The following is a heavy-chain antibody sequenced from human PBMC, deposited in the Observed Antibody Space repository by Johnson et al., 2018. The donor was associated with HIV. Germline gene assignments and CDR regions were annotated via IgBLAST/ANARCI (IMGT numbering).Heavy chain of an antibody. Sequence: QVQVVESGGGVVQPGRSLRLSCTASGFTFSNFAMGWVRQAPGKGLEWVAFISSDGSNKYYADSVKGRFTISRDNSKNMLYLQMNSLRAEDTAVYYCAKEYLGRWAHDYYDSSGTDDAFDIWGQGTMVTVSS. CDR2: ISSDGSNK. CDR3: AKEYLGRWAHDYYDSSGTDDAFDI. V-gene: IGHV3-30*18. D-gene: IGHD3-22*01. CDR1: GFTFSNFA. J-gene: IGHJ3*02.